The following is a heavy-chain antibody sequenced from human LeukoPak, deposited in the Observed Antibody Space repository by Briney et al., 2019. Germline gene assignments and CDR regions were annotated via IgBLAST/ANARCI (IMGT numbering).Heavy chain of an antibody. CDR2: INCNGGTT. V-gene: IGHV3-20*04. CDR3: ARDKHYYDSSNYV. D-gene: IGHD3-22*01. J-gene: IGHJ4*02. CDR1: GFTFNDYG. Sequence: GGSLRLSCAASGFTFNDYGMSWVPQGPGKGLEWVSGINCNGGTTGYADSVRGRFTISRDNAKNSLYLQMNSLRAEDTALYYCARDKHYYDSSNYVWGQGTLVTVSS.